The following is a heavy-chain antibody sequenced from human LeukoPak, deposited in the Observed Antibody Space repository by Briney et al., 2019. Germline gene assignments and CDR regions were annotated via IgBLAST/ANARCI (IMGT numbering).Heavy chain of an antibody. CDR3: ARPAGGSYSWDY. D-gene: IGHD1-26*01. CDR1: GYTFTGYY. V-gene: IGHV1-2*02. J-gene: IGHJ4*02. CDR2: INPNSGGT. Sequence: ASVKVSCKASGYTFTGYYMRWVRQAPGQGLEWMGWINPNSGGTNYAQKFQGRVTMTRDTSISTAYMELSRLRSDDTAVYYCARPAGGSYSWDYWGQGTLVTVSS.